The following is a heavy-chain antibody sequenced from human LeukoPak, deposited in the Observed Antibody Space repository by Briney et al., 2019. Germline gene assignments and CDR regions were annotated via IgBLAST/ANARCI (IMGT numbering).Heavy chain of an antibody. CDR1: GGSISSYY. J-gene: IGHJ4*02. V-gene: IGHV4-4*09. CDR2: IYPSGST. Sequence: PSETLSLTCTVSGGSISSYYWSWIRQPPGKGLEWIGYIYPSGSTNYNPSLKSRVTISVDTSKNQFSLKLSSVTAADTAVYYCARRYCSGGSCYQIDYWGQGTLVTVSS. D-gene: IGHD2-15*01. CDR3: ARRYCSGGSCYQIDY.